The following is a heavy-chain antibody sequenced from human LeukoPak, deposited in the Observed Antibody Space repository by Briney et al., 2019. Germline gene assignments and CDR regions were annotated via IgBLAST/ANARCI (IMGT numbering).Heavy chain of an antibody. CDR2: IYYSGST. J-gene: IGHJ4*02. V-gene: IGHV4-59*01. Sequence: SETLSLTCTVSGGSISSYYWSWIRQPPGKGLEWIGYIYYSGSTNYNPSLKSRVTISVDTSKNQFSLKLSSVTAADTAVYYCARRSSGSHSYFDYWGQGTLVTVSS. CDR1: GGSISSYY. CDR3: ARRSSGSHSYFDY. D-gene: IGHD3-22*01.